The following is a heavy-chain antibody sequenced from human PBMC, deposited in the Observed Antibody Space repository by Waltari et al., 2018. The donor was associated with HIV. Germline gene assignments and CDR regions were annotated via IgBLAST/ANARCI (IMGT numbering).Heavy chain of an antibody. D-gene: IGHD2-15*01. Sequence: EVQLVESGGVVVQPGGSLRLSCAASGFTFDDYAMNWVRQAPGKGLEWVSLFSWDGASTYYVDSVKGRFTISRDNSKKSLYLQMKSLRAEDTALYYCAKGYCSGGRCYSVDYWGQGTLVTVSS. CDR1: GFTFDDYA. CDR2: FSWDGAST. J-gene: IGHJ4*02. CDR3: AKGYCSGGRCYSVDY. V-gene: IGHV3-43D*03.